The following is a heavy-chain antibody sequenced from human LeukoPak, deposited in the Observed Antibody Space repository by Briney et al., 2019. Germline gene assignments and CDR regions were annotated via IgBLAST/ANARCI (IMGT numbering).Heavy chain of an antibody. CDR1: GFTFDDYG. V-gene: IGHV3-20*04. J-gene: IGHJ4*02. CDR3: ARQNYYDSSGYYYFPLPNFDY. D-gene: IGHD3-22*01. CDR2: INWNGGRT. Sequence: GGSLRPSCAASGFTFDDYGMNWVRQAPGKGLEWVSAINWNGGRTGYADSAKGRFTISRDNAKNSLYLQINSLRAEDTAWYYCARQNYYDSSGYYYFPLPNFDYWGQGTLVTVSS.